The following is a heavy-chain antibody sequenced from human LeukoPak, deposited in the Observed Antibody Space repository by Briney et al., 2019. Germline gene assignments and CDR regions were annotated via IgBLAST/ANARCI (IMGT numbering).Heavy chain of an antibody. J-gene: IGHJ6*02. D-gene: IGHD1-26*01. CDR3: ARDHGYSGRYYYYYGMDV. Sequence: GGSLRLSCAASGFTFSDHYMDWVRQAPGKGLEWVGRSRNKANSYTTDYAASVNGRSSISRDDSKNSVYLQMNSLKTEDTAVYYCARDHGYSGRYYYYYGMDVWGQGTTVTVSS. V-gene: IGHV3-72*01. CDR1: GFTFSDHY. CDR2: SRNKANSYTT.